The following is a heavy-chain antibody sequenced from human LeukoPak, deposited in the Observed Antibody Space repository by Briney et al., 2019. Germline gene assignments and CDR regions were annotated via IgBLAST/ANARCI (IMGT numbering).Heavy chain of an antibody. CDR1: GFTFSSYA. CDR2: ISGSGGST. Sequence: GGSLRLSCAASGFTFSSYAMSWVRQAPGKGLEWVSAISGSGGSTYYADSVKGRFTISRDNSKNTLYLQMNSLRAEDTAVYYCARGPYYDFWSGYYNPEYNWFDPWGQGTLVTVSS. CDR3: ARGPYYDFWSGYYNPEYNWFDP. V-gene: IGHV3-23*01. D-gene: IGHD3-3*01. J-gene: IGHJ5*02.